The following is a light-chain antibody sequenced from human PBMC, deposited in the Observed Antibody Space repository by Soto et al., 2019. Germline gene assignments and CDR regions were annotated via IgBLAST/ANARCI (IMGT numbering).Light chain of an antibody. CDR2: SNS. J-gene: IGLJ2*01. Sequence: QAVVTQPPSASGAPGQGVTISCSGTSSNIGSTTVNWYRQVPGTAPKLLIHSNSQRPSGVPDRFSGSRSGTSASLAISGLQSDDEADYYCATWDDSLSGPVFGGGTKLTV. V-gene: IGLV1-44*01. CDR3: ATWDDSLSGPV. CDR1: SSNIGSTT.